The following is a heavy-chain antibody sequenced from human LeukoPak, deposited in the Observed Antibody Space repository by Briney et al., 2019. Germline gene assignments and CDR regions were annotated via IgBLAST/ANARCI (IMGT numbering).Heavy chain of an antibody. CDR3: AKVVYGSGSYYNGPIYYYYGMDV. V-gene: IGHV3-23*01. J-gene: IGHJ6*02. Sequence: GGSLRLSCAASGFTFSSYAMSWVRQAPGKGLEWVSAISGSGGSTYYADSVKGRFTISRDNSKNTLYLQMNSLRAEDTAVYYCAKVVYGSGSYYNGPIYYYYGMDVWGQGTTVTVSS. CDR1: GFTFSSYA. CDR2: ISGSGGST. D-gene: IGHD3-10*01.